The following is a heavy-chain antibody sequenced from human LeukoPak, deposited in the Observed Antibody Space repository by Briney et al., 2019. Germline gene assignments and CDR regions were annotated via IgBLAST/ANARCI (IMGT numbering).Heavy chain of an antibody. J-gene: IGHJ4*02. Sequence: GGSLRLSCAASGFTFSSYGMHWVRQAPGKGPEWVAVISYDGNNKYYADSVKGRFTISRDNSKNTLYLQMNSLRAEDTAVYYCAREGYCSSTSCYLGYWGQGTLVTVSS. V-gene: IGHV3-30*03. CDR3: AREGYCSSTSCYLGY. CDR1: GFTFSSYG. D-gene: IGHD2-2*01. CDR2: ISYDGNNK.